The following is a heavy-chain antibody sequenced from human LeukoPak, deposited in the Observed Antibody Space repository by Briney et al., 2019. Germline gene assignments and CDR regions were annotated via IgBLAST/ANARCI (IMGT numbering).Heavy chain of an antibody. J-gene: IGHJ4*02. CDR2: STHRGNI. CDR1: GGSISSYY. V-gene: IGHV4-34*01. Sequence: SETLSLTCTVSGGSISSYYWSWIRQPPGKGLEWIGESTHRGNINYNPSLKSRVTISVDTSKSQFSLKLSSVTAADTAVYYCARGRTGAAALDFWGPGTLVTVSS. D-gene: IGHD2-2*01. CDR3: ARGRTGAAALDF.